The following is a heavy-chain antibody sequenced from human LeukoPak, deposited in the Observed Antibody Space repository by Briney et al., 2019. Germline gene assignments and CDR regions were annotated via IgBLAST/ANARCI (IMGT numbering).Heavy chain of an antibody. CDR2: INWNGGST. V-gene: IGHV3-20*01. D-gene: IGHD4-17*01. Sequence: GGSLRLSCAASGFTFDDYGMSWVRQAPGKGLEWVSGINWNGGSTGYADSVKGRFTISRDNAKNSLYLQMNSLRAEHTALYHCARVDYGDANFDYWGQGTLVTVSS. CDR3: ARVDYGDANFDY. CDR1: GFTFDDYG. J-gene: IGHJ4*02.